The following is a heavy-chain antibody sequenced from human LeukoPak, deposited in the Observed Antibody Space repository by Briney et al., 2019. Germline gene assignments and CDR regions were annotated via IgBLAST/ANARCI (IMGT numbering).Heavy chain of an antibody. J-gene: IGHJ4*02. V-gene: IGHV3-23*03. CDR3: AKGKGGTSFNYCFDY. Sequence: PGASLRLSCAASGFGFGAYAMIWVRQAPGKGLEWVSLIHNDAATTCYADSVRGRFTVSRDNSKNTLYLEMNSLRAEDTAVYYCAKGKGGTSFNYCFDYWGQGTPVSVSS. CDR1: GFGFGAYA. D-gene: IGHD2/OR15-2a*01. CDR2: IHNDAATT.